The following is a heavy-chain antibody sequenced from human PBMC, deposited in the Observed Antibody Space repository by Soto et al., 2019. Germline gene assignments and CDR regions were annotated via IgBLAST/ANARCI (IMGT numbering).Heavy chain of an antibody. J-gene: IGHJ6*02. CDR1: GYSFTSYW. CDR3: ARQNDWNDGYYYGMDV. D-gene: IGHD1-1*01. CDR2: IYPGDSDT. Sequence: GESLKISCKGSGYSFTSYWIGWVRQMPGKGLEWMGIIYPGDSDTRYSPSFQGQVTISADKSISTAYLQWSSLKASDTAMYYCARQNDWNDGYYYGMDVWGQGTTVTVSS. V-gene: IGHV5-51*01.